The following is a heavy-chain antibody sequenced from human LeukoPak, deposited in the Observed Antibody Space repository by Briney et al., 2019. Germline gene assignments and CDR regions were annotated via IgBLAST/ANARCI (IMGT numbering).Heavy chain of an antibody. V-gene: IGHV6-1*01. Sequence: SQTLSLTCANSGDSVSSNSAAWNWIRQSPSRGLEWLGRTYYRSKWYNDYAVSVKSRITINPDTSKNQFSLQLNSVTPEDTAVYYCARGPIAVAGTGKFDYWGQGTLVTVSS. CDR2: TYYRSKWYN. D-gene: IGHD6-19*01. CDR3: ARGPIAVAGTGKFDY. J-gene: IGHJ4*02. CDR1: GDSVSSNSAA.